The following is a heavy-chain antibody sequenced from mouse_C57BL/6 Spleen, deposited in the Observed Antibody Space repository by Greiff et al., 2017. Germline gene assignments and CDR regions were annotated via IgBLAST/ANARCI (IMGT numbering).Heavy chain of an antibody. CDR3: ARRYGSRGENYAMDY. CDR2: IYPRSGNT. D-gene: IGHD1-1*01. CDR1: GYTFTSYG. V-gene: IGHV1-81*01. Sequence: QVQLKESGAELARPGASVKLSCKASGYTFTSYGISWVKQRTGQGLEWIGEIYPRSGNTYYNEKFKGKATLTADKYSSKAYMELRSLTSEDSAVYFCARRYGSRGENYAMDYWGQGTSVTVSS. J-gene: IGHJ4*01.